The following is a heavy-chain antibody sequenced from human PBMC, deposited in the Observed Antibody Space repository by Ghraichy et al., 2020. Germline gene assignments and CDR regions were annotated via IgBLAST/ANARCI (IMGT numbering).Heavy chain of an antibody. CDR2: IASDGNGE. CDR1: GFSFNTFA. CDR3: AKGGNCSTTSCLGFDA. V-gene: IGHV3-30*02. J-gene: IGHJ4*02. D-gene: IGHD2-2*01. Sequence: GESLRLSCAASGFSFNTFAMDWVRQAPGKGLEWVTLIASDGNGEFYADSVKGRFTVSRDNSQNTLFLQIHSLTPEDTAVYYCAKGGNCSTTSCLGFDAWGQGTPVTVSS.